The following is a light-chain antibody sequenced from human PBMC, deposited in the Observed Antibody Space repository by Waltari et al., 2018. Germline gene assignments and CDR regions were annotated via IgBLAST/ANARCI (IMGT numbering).Light chain of an antibody. CDR1: QSLLHSNGYNY. V-gene: IGKV2-28*01. CDR3: GGGLRAGT. CDR2: LGS. Sequence: DIVMTQSPLSLPVTPGEPASISCRSSQSLLHSNGYNYLDWYLQKPGQSPQLLIYLGSNRASGVPDRFSGSGSGTDFTLKISRVEAEGVGVYGGGGGLRAGTFGEGTRLEIK. J-gene: IGKJ5*01.